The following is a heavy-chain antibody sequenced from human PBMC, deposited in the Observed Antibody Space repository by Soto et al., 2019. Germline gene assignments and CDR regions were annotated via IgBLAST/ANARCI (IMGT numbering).Heavy chain of an antibody. J-gene: IGHJ4*02. CDR3: ARGRKSWPGDFDY. CDR2: IYSGGST. CDR1: GFTVSSNY. D-gene: IGHD6-13*01. V-gene: IGHV3-66*01. Sequence: VQLVESGGGLVQPGGSLRLSCAASGFTVSSNYMSWVRQAPGKGLEWVSVIYSGGSTYYADSVKGRFTISRDNSKNTLYLQMNSLRAEDTAVYYCARGRKSWPGDFDYWGQGTLVTVSS.